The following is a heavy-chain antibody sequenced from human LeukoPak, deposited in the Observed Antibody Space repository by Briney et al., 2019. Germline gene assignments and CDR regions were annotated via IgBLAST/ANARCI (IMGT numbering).Heavy chain of an antibody. CDR2: ISAYNGNT. CDR3: ARADSSNKGFDP. J-gene: IGHJ5*02. V-gene: IGHV1-18*01. CDR1: GYTFTSYG. D-gene: IGHD6-19*01. Sequence: ASVKVSCKASGYTFTSYGISWVRQAPGQGLEWMGWISAYNGNTNYAQKFQGRVTMTRDTSISTAYMELSRLRSDDTAVYYCARADSSNKGFDPWGQGTLVTVSS.